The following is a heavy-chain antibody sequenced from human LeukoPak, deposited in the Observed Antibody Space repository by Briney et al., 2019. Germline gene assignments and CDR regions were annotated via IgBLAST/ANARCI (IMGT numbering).Heavy chain of an antibody. CDR3: ARHGRSGGYYTWFDP. J-gene: IGHJ5*02. Sequence: SETLSLTCTVSGDSVTNDLHFWAWIRQPPGKGLEWVGTVFFSGTTYYNPSLESRVTMSVDTSKNQFSLKLSSVSAADTAVYYCARHGRSGGYYTWFDPWGQGTLVTVSS. CDR2: VFFSGTT. D-gene: IGHD1-26*01. V-gene: IGHV4-39*01. CDR1: GDSVTNDLHF.